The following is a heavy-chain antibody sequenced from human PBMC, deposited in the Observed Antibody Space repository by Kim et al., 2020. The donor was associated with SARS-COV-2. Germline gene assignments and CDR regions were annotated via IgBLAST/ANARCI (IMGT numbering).Heavy chain of an antibody. Sequence: GGSLRLSCAASGFTFRHSWMHWVRQAPGRGLVWVSRINGDGSTTTYADSVKGRFTISRDNAKNTLYLHMSSLRAEDTAVYYCAREGSAAEFDYWGQGTLVTVSS. J-gene: IGHJ4*02. CDR1: GFTFRHSW. D-gene: IGHD6-13*01. V-gene: IGHV3-74*01. CDR2: INGDGSTT. CDR3: AREGSAAEFDY.